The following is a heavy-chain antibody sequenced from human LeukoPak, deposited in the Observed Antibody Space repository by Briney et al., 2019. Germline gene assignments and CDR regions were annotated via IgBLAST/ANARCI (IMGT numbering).Heavy chain of an antibody. J-gene: IGHJ4*02. CDR2: MTSDSNTI. Sequence: PGGSLRLSCAASGFNFNVYSMNWGRQAPGKGLEWISYMTSDSNTIYYADSVRGRFTISRDNAKKSVYLELSNLRADDTAMYYCARSTEWFADYWGQGTLVTVSS. V-gene: IGHV3-48*01. CDR1: GFNFNVYS. CDR3: ARSTEWFADY. D-gene: IGHD3-3*01.